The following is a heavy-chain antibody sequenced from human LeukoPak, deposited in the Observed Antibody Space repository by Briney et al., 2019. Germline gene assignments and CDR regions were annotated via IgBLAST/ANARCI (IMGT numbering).Heavy chain of an antibody. CDR2: IYYSGST. V-gene: IGHV4-59*12. CDR3: ARAFVVVTGLDAFDI. CDR1: GGSISSYY. D-gene: IGHD2-21*02. J-gene: IGHJ3*02. Sequence: PSETLSLTCTVSGGSISSYYWSWIRQPPGKGLEWVGYIYYSGSTNYNPSLKSRVTISVDTSKNQFSLKLSSVTAADTAVYYCARAFVVVTGLDAFDIWGQGTMVTVSS.